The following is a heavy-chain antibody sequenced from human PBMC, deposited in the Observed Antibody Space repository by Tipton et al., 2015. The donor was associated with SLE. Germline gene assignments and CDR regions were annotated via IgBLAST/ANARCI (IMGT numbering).Heavy chain of an antibody. D-gene: IGHD3-3*01. V-gene: IGHV4-39*07. CDR3: ARGRYDFWSGYSSHYYMDV. Sequence: LRLSCTVSGGSISNSYYYWGWIRQSPGKGLEWIGTINYSGSTYYNPSLKSRVTISVDTSKNQFSLKLSAVTAADTAVYYCARGRYDFWSGYSSHYYMDVWGKGTTVTVSS. CDR1: GGSISNSYYY. CDR2: INYSGST. J-gene: IGHJ6*03.